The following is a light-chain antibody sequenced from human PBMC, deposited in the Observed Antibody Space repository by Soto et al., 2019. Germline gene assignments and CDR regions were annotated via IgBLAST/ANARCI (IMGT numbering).Light chain of an antibody. CDR1: QSINIY. V-gene: IGKV1-39*01. CDR3: QQSYRSPYT. Sequence: DIRLTQSPSSLSASVGDRVTVTCRTSQSINIYLNWYQQKPGKAPTLLIYGASSLKSWVPSRFSCGRSRTDFTLTISSLQTEDFATYYCQQSYRSPYTFGQGTKLEI. CDR2: GAS. J-gene: IGKJ2*01.